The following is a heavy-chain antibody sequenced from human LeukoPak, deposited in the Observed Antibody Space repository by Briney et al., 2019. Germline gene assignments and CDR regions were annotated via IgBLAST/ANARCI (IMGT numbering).Heavy chain of an antibody. CDR3: ARIVLVAATRVAPSDY. Sequence: PGGSLRLSCAASGFTFSSYSMNWVRQAPGKGLEWVSSISSSSSYIYYADSVKGRFTISRDNAKNSLYLQMNSLRAEDTAVYYCARIVLVAATRVAPSDYWGQGTLVTVSS. V-gene: IGHV3-21*01. J-gene: IGHJ4*02. CDR1: GFTFSSYS. CDR2: ISSSSSYI. D-gene: IGHD2-15*01.